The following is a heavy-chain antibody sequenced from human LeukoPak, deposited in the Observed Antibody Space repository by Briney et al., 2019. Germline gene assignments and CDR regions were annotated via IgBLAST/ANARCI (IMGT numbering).Heavy chain of an antibody. D-gene: IGHD1-14*01. V-gene: IGHV4-30-4*01. CDR3: DRAGAIDY. CDR1: GGSISSGDYY. J-gene: IGHJ4*02. CDR2: IYYSGST. Sequence: PSETLSLTCTVSGGSISSGDYYRSWIRQPPGKGLEWIGYIYYSGSTYYNPSLKSRVTISVDTSKNQFSLKLSSVTAADTAVYYCDRAGAIDYWGQGTLVTVSS.